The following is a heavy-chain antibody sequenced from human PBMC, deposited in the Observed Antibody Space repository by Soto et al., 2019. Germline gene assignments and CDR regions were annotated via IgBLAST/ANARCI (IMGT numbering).Heavy chain of an antibody. V-gene: IGHV4-34*01. CDR1: GGSFSGYY. CDR3: AISTVAGTHYYYYMDV. CDR2: INHSGST. Sequence: SDTLSLTCAVYGGSFSGYYWSWIRQPPGKGLEWIGEINHSGSTNYNPSLKSRVTISVDTSKNQFSLKLSSVTAADTAVYYCAISTVAGTHYYYYMDVWGKGTTVTVSS. D-gene: IGHD6-19*01. J-gene: IGHJ6*03.